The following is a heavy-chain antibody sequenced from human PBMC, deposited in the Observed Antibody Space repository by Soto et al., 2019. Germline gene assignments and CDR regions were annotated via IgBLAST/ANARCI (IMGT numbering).Heavy chain of an antibody. CDR3: STWGRNGWYTVFF. Sequence: QVQLVQSGAEVRKPGASVKVSCKTSGYTFTDYDINWVRQAPGQGLEWVGRMNPNSGRTDYAQKLEGRVTMTRDISISTAYMELSSLGYDDTAVYFCSTWGRNGWYTVFFCGQGTLVTVSS. D-gene: IGHD6-19*01. V-gene: IGHV1-8*02. J-gene: IGHJ4*02. CDR1: GYTFTDYD. CDR2: MNPNSGRT.